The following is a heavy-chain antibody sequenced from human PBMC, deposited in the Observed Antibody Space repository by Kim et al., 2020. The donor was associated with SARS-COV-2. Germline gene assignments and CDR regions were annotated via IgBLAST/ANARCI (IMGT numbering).Heavy chain of an antibody. CDR2: IYYSGST. D-gene: IGHD2-15*01. J-gene: IGHJ4*02. CDR3: ARGYCSGGSCYPYFDY. V-gene: IGHV4-59*01. CDR1: GGSISSYY. Sequence: SETLSLTCTVSGGSISSYYWSWIRQPPGKGLEWIGDIYYSGSTNYNPSLKSRVTISVDTSKNQFSLKLSSVTAADTAVYYCARGYCSGGSCYPYFDYRGQGTLLTLSP.